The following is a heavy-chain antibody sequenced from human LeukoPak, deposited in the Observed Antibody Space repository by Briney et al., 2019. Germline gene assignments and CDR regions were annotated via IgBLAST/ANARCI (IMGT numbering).Heavy chain of an antibody. V-gene: IGHV3-7*01. CDR2: IKQDGSED. J-gene: IGHJ4*02. CDR1: GFTFSNYW. Sequence: GGSLRLSCVATGFTFSNYWMTWVRQAPGKGLEWVANIKQDGSEDYYVDSVRGRFTISRDNAKNSLYLQMNSLRAEDTAVYYCARNRWSSTSCFFDYWGQGMLVTVGS. D-gene: IGHD2-2*01. CDR3: ARNRWSSTSCFFDY.